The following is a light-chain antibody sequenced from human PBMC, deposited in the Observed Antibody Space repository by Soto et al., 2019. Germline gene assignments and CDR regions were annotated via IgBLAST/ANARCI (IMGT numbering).Light chain of an antibody. CDR1: QSVRSSY. V-gene: IGKV3-20*01. Sequence: EIVLTQSPGTLSLSPGERATLSCRASQSVRSSYLAWYQQKPGQAPRLLISGASSRATGIPDRFSGSGSGTDFTLTIRRLEPEDFAVYYCQQYGSYPITFGQGTRLEIK. CDR2: GAS. CDR3: QQYGSYPIT. J-gene: IGKJ5*01.